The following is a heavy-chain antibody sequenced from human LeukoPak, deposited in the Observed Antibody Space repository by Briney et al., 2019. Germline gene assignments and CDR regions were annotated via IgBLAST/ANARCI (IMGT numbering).Heavy chain of an antibody. CDR1: GGTFSSYA. D-gene: IGHD5-24*01. CDR2: IIPIFGTA. V-gene: IGHV1-69*13. CDR3: ASNLEMATITLYYFDY. J-gene: IGHJ4*02. Sequence: ASVKVSCKASGGTFSSYAISWVRQAPGQGLEWMGGIIPIFGTANYAQKFQGRVTITADESTSTAYMELSSLRSEDTAVYYCASNLEMATITLYYFDYWRQGTLVTVSS.